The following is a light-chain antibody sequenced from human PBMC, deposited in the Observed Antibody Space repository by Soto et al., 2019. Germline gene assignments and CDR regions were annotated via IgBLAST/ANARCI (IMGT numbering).Light chain of an antibody. J-gene: IGKJ3*01. V-gene: IGKV1-5*03. CDR1: QSSNTW. CDR2: KAS. Sequence: IKMSQSPSTLCASIRDRVTITCRASQSSNTWLAWYQQKPGKAPKLLIYKASTLESGVPSRFSGSGSGTEFTLTIGCLQLDDFATYYCQHYNSYSEFTFGPGTKVDIK. CDR3: QHYNSYSEFT.